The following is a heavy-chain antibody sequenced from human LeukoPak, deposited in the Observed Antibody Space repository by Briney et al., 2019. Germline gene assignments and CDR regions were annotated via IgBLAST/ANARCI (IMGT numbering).Heavy chain of an antibody. D-gene: IGHD2/OR15-2a*01. J-gene: IGHJ4*02. CDR2: IKQAGTEK. V-gene: IGHV3-7*03. Sequence: PGGSLRLACAASGFAFSDSWMTWVRQAPGKGLEWVANIKQAGTEKYYVDSVKGRFTISRDNAKNSLFLQMNSLRAEDTAVYFCARGQYFSTTYYFDYWGQGTLVTVSS. CDR3: ARGQYFSTTYYFDY. CDR1: GFAFSDSW.